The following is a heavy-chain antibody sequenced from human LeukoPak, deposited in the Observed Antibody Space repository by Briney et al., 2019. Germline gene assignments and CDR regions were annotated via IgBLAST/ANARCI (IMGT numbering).Heavy chain of an antibody. V-gene: IGHV3-9*01. CDR2: ISWNSGSI. D-gene: IGHD3-10*01. CDR1: GFTFDDCA. CDR3: AKAKWFGEKTDAFDI. J-gene: IGHJ3*02. Sequence: GGSLRLSCAASGFTFDDCAMHWVRRAPGKGLEWVSGISWNSGSIGYADSVKGRFTISRDNAKNSLYLQMNSLRAEDTALYYCAKAKWFGEKTDAFDIWGQGTMVTVSS.